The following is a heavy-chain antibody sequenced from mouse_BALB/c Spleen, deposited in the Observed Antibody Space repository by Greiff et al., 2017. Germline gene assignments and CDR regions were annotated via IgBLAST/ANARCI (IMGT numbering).Heavy chain of an antibody. CDR2: ILPGSGST. J-gene: IGHJ1*01. CDR3: ARSVGFITTVVARWYFDV. CDR1: GYTFSSYW. V-gene: IGHV1-9*01. D-gene: IGHD1-1*01. Sequence: QVQLQQPGSELVRPGASVKLSCKATGYTFSSYWIEWVKQRPGHGLEWIGEILPGSGSTNYNEKFKGKATFTADTSSNTAYMQLSSLTSEDSAVYYCARSVGFITTVVARWYFDVWGAGTTVTVSS.